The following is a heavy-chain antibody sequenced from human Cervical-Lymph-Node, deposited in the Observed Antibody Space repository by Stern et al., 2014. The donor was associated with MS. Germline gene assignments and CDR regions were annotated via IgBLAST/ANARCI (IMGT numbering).Heavy chain of an antibody. CDR1: GYSLPELS. D-gene: IGHD1-26*01. J-gene: IGHJ3*02. Sequence: QLVESGAEVKKPGASVKVSCKVSGYSLPELSMHWVRQAPGKGLVWLGWFDPEDGETIYAQKLQGRVTRTEDTSTDTAYMELSSLRSEDTALYDCATDHRIVGPTDAFDIWGQGKMVTVSS. CDR2: FDPEDGET. CDR3: ATDHRIVGPTDAFDI. V-gene: IGHV1-24*01.